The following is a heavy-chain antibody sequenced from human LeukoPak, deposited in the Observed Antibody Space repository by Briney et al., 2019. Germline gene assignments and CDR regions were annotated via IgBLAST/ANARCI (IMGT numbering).Heavy chain of an antibody. CDR3: ARLSMTTVIPAYYFDY. V-gene: IGHV5-51*01. Sequence: GESLKISCEGSGYRFTTYWIGWVRQMPGKGLEWMGIIYPGDSDTRYSPSFQGQVTISADKSISTAYLQWSSLKASDTAMYYCARLSMTTVIPAYYFDYWGQGTLVTVSS. CDR2: IYPGDSDT. J-gene: IGHJ4*02. D-gene: IGHD4-17*01. CDR1: GYRFTTYW.